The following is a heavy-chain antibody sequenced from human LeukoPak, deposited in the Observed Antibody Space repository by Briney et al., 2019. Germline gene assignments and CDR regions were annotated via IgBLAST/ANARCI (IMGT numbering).Heavy chain of an antibody. J-gene: IGHJ4*02. V-gene: IGHV2-70*11. D-gene: IGHD5-24*01. Sequence: SSPTLVNPTQTLTLTCTFSGFSLSASGMCVSWIRQPPGMALEWLARIDWDDDKYYSTSLKTRLTISKDTSKNQVVLTLTNMDPVDTATYYCARLTLGYNYAVDFWGQGTLVTVSS. CDR2: IDWDDDK. CDR1: GFSLSASGMC. CDR3: ARLTLGYNYAVDF.